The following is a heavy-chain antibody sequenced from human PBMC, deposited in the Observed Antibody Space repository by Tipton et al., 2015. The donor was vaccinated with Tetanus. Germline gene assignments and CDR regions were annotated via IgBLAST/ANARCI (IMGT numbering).Heavy chain of an antibody. CDR3: AKTISNDYVAA. CDR2: IYSGGTT. Sequence: SLRLSCAASGFTVSSNFMTWVRQAPGEGLEWVSIIYSGGTTYYADSVKGRFTISRDNSRSTLYLQMSSLRAEDTAVYYCAKTISNDYVAAWGQGTLVTVSS. V-gene: IGHV3-53*01. CDR1: GFTVSSNF. D-gene: IGHD4-17*01. J-gene: IGHJ4*02.